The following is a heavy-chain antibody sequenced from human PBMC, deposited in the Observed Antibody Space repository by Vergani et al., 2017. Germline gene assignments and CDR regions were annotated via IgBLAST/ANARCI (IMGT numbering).Heavy chain of an antibody. D-gene: IGHD2-2*01. Sequence: QVQLVQSGAEVKKPGASVKVSCKASGYTFTSYGISWVRQAPGQGLEWMGWISPYNGNTNYAQKLQGRVTMTTDTSTSTAYMELRSLRSDDTAVYYCARDRSDCSSTSCYTPAISWGQGTLVTVSS. J-gene: IGHJ5*02. CDR2: ISPYNGNT. V-gene: IGHV1-18*01. CDR3: ARDRSDCSSTSCYTPAIS. CDR1: GYTFTSYG.